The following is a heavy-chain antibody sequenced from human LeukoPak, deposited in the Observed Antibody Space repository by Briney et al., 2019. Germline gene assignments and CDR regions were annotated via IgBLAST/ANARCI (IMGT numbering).Heavy chain of an antibody. V-gene: IGHV4-61*02. Sequence: PSETLSLTCTVSGGSISSGSYYWSWIRQPAGKGLEWIGRIYSSGSTNYNPSLKSRVTISVDTSKNQFSLKLSSVTAADTAVYYCTLRRTGLAKLDYWGQGTLVTVSS. J-gene: IGHJ4*02. CDR2: IYSSGST. CDR3: TLRRTGLAKLDY. CDR1: GGSISSGSYY. D-gene: IGHD4-17*01.